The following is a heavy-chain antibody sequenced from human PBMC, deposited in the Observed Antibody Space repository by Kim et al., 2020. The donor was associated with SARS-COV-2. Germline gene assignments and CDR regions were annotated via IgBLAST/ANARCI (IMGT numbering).Heavy chain of an antibody. CDR2: ISSSSSYI. D-gene: IGHD3-3*01. V-gene: IGHV3-21*01. CDR1: GFTFSSYS. J-gene: IGHJ5*02. Sequence: GGSLRLSCAASGFTFSSYSMNWVRQAPGKGLEWVSSISSSSSYIYYADSVKGRFTISRDNAKNSLYLQMNSLRAEDTAVYYCARDMRGLEWFDPWGQGTLVTVSS. CDR3: ARDMRGLEWFDP.